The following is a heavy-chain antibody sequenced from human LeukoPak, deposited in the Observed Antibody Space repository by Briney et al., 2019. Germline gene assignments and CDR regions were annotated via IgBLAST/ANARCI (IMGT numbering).Heavy chain of an antibody. J-gene: IGHJ3*02. CDR2: INPSGGST. CDR3: ARGGMYSSSWHDAFDI. Sequence: ASVKVSCKASGYTFTSYYMHWVRQAPGQGLEWMGIINPSGGSTSYAQKFQGRVTMTRDMSTSTVYMELSSLRSEDTAVYYCARGGMYSSSWHDAFDIWGQGTMVTVSS. V-gene: IGHV1-46*01. CDR1: GYTFTSYY. D-gene: IGHD6-13*01.